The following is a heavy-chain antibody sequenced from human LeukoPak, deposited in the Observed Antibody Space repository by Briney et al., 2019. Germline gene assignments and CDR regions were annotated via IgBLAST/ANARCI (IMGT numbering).Heavy chain of an antibody. D-gene: IGHD6-19*01. CDR3: ARVVGDSGWYLSRGPFDF. Sequence: PSETLSLTCTVSGGSISSSSHYWGWIRQPPGKGLEWIGSIYYSGSTYYNPSLKSRVTISVDTSKNQFSLKLSSVTAADTAVYYCARVVGDSGWYLSRGPFDFWGQGTLVTVSS. J-gene: IGHJ4*02. V-gene: IGHV4-39*07. CDR2: IYYSGST. CDR1: GGSISSSSHY.